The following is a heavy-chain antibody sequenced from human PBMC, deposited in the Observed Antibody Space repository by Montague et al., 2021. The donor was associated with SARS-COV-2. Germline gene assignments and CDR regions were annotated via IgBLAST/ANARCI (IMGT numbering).Heavy chain of an antibody. CDR3: AHLIQYYDIFTCIPFDY. J-gene: IGHJ4*02. CDR2: IYSNDDK. D-gene: IGHD3-9*01. Sequence: PALVKPTQTLTLTCTFSGFALSTPNVGVGWIRQPPGKALEWLALIYSNDDKRYSPSLQSRLTITKDTSKNQVVLSLTNVDPVDTATYYCAHLIQYYDIFTCIPFDYWGQGTQVTVSA. CDR1: GFALSTPNVG. V-gene: IGHV2-5*01.